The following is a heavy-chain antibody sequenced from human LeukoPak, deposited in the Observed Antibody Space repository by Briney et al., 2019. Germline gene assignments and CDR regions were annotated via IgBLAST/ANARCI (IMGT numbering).Heavy chain of an antibody. V-gene: IGHV3-23*01. CDR2: ISGSGGST. CDR1: GFTFSSYG. J-gene: IGHJ5*02. Sequence: PGGSLRLSCAASGFTFSSYGMSWVRQAPGKGLEWVSAISGSGGSTYYADSVKGRFTISRDNSKNTLYLQMNSLRAEDTAVYYCAKDKLGSGSGSYWFGWFDPWGQGTLVTVSS. D-gene: IGHD3-10*01. CDR3: AKDKLGSGSGSYWFGWFDP.